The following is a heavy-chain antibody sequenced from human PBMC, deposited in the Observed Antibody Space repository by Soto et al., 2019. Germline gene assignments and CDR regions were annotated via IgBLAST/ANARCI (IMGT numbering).Heavy chain of an antibody. V-gene: IGHV1-8*02. CDR1: GYTFTSYG. J-gene: IGHJ4*02. CDR3: ARRRSGSYYRNPIDY. Sequence: ASVKVSCKASGYTFTSYGISWVRQAPGQGLEWMGWISAYSGNTGYAQKFQGRVTMTRNTSISTAYMELSSLRSEDTAVYYCARRRSGSYYRNPIDYWGQGTLVTVSS. D-gene: IGHD1-26*01. CDR2: ISAYSGNT.